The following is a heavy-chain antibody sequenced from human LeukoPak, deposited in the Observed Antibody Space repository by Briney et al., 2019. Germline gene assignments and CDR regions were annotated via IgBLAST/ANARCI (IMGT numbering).Heavy chain of an antibody. V-gene: IGHV3-30*02. D-gene: IGHD1-26*01. Sequence: GGSLRLSCAASGFTFSSYGMHWVRQAPGKGLEWVAFIRYDGSNKYYADSVKGRFTVSIDNSKNTLYLQMNSLRAEDTAVYYCAKPNHSGSNFDYWGQGALVTVSS. J-gene: IGHJ4*02. CDR2: IRYDGSNK. CDR3: AKPNHSGSNFDY. CDR1: GFTFSSYG.